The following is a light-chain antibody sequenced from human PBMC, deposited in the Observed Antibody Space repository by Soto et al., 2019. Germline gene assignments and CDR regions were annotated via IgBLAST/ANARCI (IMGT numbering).Light chain of an antibody. CDR3: QSYDSSLSGPV. Sequence: QSVLTQPPSVSGAPGQRVTISCTGSNSNIGAGYDVHWYQQLPGTAPKLLIYGNSNRPSGVPDRFSGSKSVTSASLAITGLQAEDEADYYCQSYDSSLSGPVFGTGTQLTVL. V-gene: IGLV1-40*01. J-gene: IGLJ1*01. CDR1: NSNIGAGYD. CDR2: GNS.